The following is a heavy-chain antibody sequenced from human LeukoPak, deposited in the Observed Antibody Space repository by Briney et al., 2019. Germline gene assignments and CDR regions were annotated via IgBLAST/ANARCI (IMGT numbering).Heavy chain of an antibody. D-gene: IGHD6-13*01. CDR3: AKHNVAAARRYFDY. V-gene: IGHV3-30*02. Sequence: SVKGRFTISRDNSKNTLYLQMHSLRAEDTAVYYCAKHNVAAARRYFDYWGQGTLVTVSS. J-gene: IGHJ4*02.